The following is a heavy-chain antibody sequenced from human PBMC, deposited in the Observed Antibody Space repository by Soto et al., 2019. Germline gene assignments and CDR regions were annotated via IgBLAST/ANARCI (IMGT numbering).Heavy chain of an antibody. Sequence: GGSLRLSCAASGFTFSSYGMHWVRQAPGKGLEWVAVIWYDGSNKYYADSVKGRFTISRDNSKNTLYLQMNSLRAEDTAVYYCARATPTYSSSWYDYWGQGTLVTVSS. CDR2: IWYDGSNK. CDR1: GFTFSSYG. V-gene: IGHV3-33*01. CDR3: ARATPTYSSSWYDY. J-gene: IGHJ4*02. D-gene: IGHD6-13*01.